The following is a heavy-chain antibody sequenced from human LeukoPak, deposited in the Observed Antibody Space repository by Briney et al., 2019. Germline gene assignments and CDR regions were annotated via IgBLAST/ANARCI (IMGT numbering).Heavy chain of an antibody. D-gene: IGHD1-26*01. Sequence: SETLSLTCTVSGVSISTSTYYWAWIRQPPGKGLEWIGSMFYRGSTYYNASLKSRVTISVDTSKNQFSLNLSSVTASDTAIFYCARQGGWGGAASLIEYWGQGTLVTVST. CDR1: GVSISTSTYY. CDR2: MFYRGST. CDR3: ARQGGWGGAASLIEY. V-gene: IGHV4-39*01. J-gene: IGHJ4*02.